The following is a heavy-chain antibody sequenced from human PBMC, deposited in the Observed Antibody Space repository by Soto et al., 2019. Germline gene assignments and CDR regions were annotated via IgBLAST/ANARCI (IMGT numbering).Heavy chain of an antibody. Sequence: GEALKISCKGSGYRFTDYWINWVRQMPGRGLEWMGRIDPSDSDSKYSPSFEGHVSFSADKSISTAYLQWSSLRSSDTAMYFCATAPHCGGDCYDLDSWGQGTLVTVSS. CDR3: ATAPHCGGDCYDLDS. CDR2: IDPSDSDS. CDR1: GYRFTDYW. J-gene: IGHJ4*02. V-gene: IGHV5-10-1*01. D-gene: IGHD2-21*02.